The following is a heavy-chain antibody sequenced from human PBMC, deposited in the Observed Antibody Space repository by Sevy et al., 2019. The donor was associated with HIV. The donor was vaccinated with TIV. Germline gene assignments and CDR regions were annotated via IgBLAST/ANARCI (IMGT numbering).Heavy chain of an antibody. J-gene: IGHJ4*02. CDR2: ISGSGGST. D-gene: IGHD3-10*01. CDR1: GFTFSSYA. V-gene: IGHV3-23*01. CDR3: AKDQTRGSGSPADY. Sequence: GSLRLSCAASGFTFSSYAMSWVRQAPGKGLEWVSAISGSGGSTYYADSVKGRFTISRDNSKNTLYLQMNSLRAEDTAVYYCAKDQTRGSGSPADYWGQGTLVTVSS.